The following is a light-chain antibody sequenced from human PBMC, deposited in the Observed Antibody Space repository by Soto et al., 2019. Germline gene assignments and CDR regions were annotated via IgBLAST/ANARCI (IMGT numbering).Light chain of an antibody. CDR1: SSNIGNNY. Sequence: QSVLTQPPSVSAAPGQKVTISCSGSSSNIGNNYVSWYQHLPGTAPKLLIYDNNKPPSGIPDRFSGSKSGTSATLGITGLQTGDEADYYCGTWDSSLSAGVFGGGTQLTVL. CDR2: DNN. J-gene: IGLJ2*01. CDR3: GTWDSSLSAGV. V-gene: IGLV1-51*01.